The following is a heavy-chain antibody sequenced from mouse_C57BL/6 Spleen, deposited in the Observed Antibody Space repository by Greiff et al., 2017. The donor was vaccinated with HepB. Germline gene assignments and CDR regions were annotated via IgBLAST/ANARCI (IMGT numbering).Heavy chain of an antibody. D-gene: IGHD1-1*01. CDR2: IYPGGGYT. J-gene: IGHJ4*01. CDR3: ARLGYGSKAMDY. Sequence: QVQLKESGAELVRPGTSVKMSCKASGYTFTNYWIGWAKQRPGHGLEWIGDIYPGGGYTNYNEKFKGKATLTADKSSSTAYMQFSSLTSEDSAIYYCARLGYGSKAMDYWGQGTSVTVSS. V-gene: IGHV1-63*01. CDR1: GYTFTNYW.